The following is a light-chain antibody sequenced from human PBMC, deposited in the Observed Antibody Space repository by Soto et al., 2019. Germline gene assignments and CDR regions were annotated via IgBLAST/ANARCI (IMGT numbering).Light chain of an antibody. CDR2: AAS. CDR3: QKYNSPPRT. CDR1: QGISNY. J-gene: IGKJ1*01. Sequence: DIQMTQSPPSLSASVGDRVTITCRASQGISNYLAWYQQKPGELPKLVIYAASILQTGVPSRFSGSGSGTDFSLTISSLQPEYVATYFCQKYNSPPRTFGQGTKVELK. V-gene: IGKV1-27*01.